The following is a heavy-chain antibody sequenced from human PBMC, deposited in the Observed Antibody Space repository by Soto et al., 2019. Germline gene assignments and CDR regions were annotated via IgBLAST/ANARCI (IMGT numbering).Heavy chain of an antibody. J-gene: IGHJ5*02. Sequence: QVQLVESGGGVVQPGRSLRLSCAASGFTFSSYAMHWVRQAPGKGLEWVAVISYDGSNKYYADSVKGRFTISTDNSKKRLYLQMNRLRDKDTAVYYCARGPPTHTVVVTATPARDWFDPWGKGTLVTVSS. CDR1: GFTFSSYA. V-gene: IGHV3-30*14. D-gene: IGHD2-21*02. CDR2: ISYDGSNK. CDR3: ARGPPTHTVVVTATPARDWFDP.